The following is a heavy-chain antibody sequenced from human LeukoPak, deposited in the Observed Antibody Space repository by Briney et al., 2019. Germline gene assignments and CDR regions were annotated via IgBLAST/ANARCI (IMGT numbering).Heavy chain of an antibody. D-gene: IGHD1-26*01. CDR1: GGSFSGYY. V-gene: IGHV4-34*01. CDR3: ARGPQWELIDY. J-gene: IGHJ4*02. Sequence: SETLSLTCAVYGGSFSGYYWSWIRQPPGKGLEWIGEINHSGSTNYNPSLKSRVTISVDTSKNQFSLKLSSVTAADTAVYYCARGPQWELIDYWGREPWSPSPQ. CDR2: INHSGST.